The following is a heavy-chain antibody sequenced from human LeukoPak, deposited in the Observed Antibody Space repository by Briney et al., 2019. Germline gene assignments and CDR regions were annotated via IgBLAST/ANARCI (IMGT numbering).Heavy chain of an antibody. CDR3: ARDTRVDGGPGSYATDY. D-gene: IGHD3-10*01. CDR1: GFTFSSYA. V-gene: IGHV3-23*01. Sequence: PGGSLRLSCAASGFTFSSYAMSWVRQPPGKGLEWVSGISGSGDNTYYADSVKGRFTISRDNSKKTLYLQMNSLRAEDTAVYYCARDTRVDGGPGSYATDYWGQGTLVTVSS. J-gene: IGHJ4*02. CDR2: ISGSGDNT.